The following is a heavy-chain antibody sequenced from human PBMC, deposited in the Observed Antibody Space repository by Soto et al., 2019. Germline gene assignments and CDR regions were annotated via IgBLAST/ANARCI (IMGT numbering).Heavy chain of an antibody. Sequence: PGGSLRLSCAASGFTFSNAWMSWVRQAPGKGLEWVGRIKSKTDGGTTDYAAPVKGRFTISRDDSKNTLYLQMNSLKTEDTAVYYCTTTYVVPAAISVGSDFDYWGQGTLVTVSS. CDR3: TTTYVVPAAISVGSDFDY. V-gene: IGHV3-15*01. CDR1: GFTFSNAW. J-gene: IGHJ4*02. D-gene: IGHD2-2*02. CDR2: IKSKTDGGTT.